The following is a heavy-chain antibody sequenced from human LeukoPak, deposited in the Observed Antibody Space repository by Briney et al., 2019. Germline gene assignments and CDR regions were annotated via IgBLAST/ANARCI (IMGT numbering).Heavy chain of an antibody. CDR2: IKSKTDGGTT. CDR3: TTDPVGYYNFDY. CDR1: GFTFSNAW. V-gene: IGHV3-15*01. J-gene: IGHJ4*02. Sequence: GGSLRLSCAASGFTFSNAWMSWVRQAPGKGLEWVGRIKSKTDGGTTDYAAPVKGRFTISRDDSKNTLYLQMNSLKTEDTAVHYCTTDPVGYYNFDYWGQGTLVTVSS. D-gene: IGHD3-9*01.